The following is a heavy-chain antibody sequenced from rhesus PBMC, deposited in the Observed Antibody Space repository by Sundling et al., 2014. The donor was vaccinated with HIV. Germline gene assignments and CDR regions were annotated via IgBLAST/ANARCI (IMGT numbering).Heavy chain of an antibody. J-gene: IGHJ4*01. D-gene: IGHD4-29*01. Sequence: EVQLVESGGGLVQPGGSLRLSCEASGFTFSFYGMYWVRQAPGKGLEWISTIGSVGGSTYYADSVKGRFTMSRDNSKSTVSLQMKSLRPEDTAVYYCAKGDDYGSSYPDYWGQGVLVTVSS. V-gene: IGHV3S42*01. CDR3: AKGDDYGSSYPDY. CDR1: GFTFSFYG. CDR2: IGSVGGST.